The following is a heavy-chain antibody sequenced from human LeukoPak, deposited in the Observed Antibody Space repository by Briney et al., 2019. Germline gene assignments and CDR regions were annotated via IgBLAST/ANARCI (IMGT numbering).Heavy chain of an antibody. V-gene: IGHV1-8*03. D-gene: IGHD6-13*01. CDR2: MNPNSGNT. Sequence: GASVKVSCKASGYTFTSYDINWVRQATGQGLEWMGWMNPNSGNTGYAQKFQGRVTITRNTSISTAYMELSSLRSEDTAVYYCARGGGAAAGTWWTAPFDYWGQGTLVTVSS. CDR1: GYTFTSYD. CDR3: ARGGGAAAGTWWTAPFDY. J-gene: IGHJ4*02.